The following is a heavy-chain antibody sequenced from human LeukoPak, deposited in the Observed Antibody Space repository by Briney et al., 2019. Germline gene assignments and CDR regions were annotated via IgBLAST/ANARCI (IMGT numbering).Heavy chain of an antibody. D-gene: IGHD2-2*01. CDR3: ARGGFGVVVPAAMVGMDV. J-gene: IGHJ6*02. CDR2: INHGGST. CDR1: GGSFSGYY. Sequence: SETLSLTCAVYGGSFSGYYWSWIRQPPGKGLEWIGEINHGGSTNYNPSLKSRVTISVDTSKNQFSLKLSSVTAADTAVYYCARGGFGVVVPAAMVGMDVWGQGTTVTVSS. V-gene: IGHV4-34*01.